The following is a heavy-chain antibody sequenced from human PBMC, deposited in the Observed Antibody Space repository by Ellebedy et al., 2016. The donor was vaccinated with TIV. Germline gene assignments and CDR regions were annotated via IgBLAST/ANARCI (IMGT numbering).Heavy chain of an antibody. J-gene: IGHJ4*02. CDR3: VRDSGVYDSSGYYSIFDY. V-gene: IGHV1-69*13. D-gene: IGHD3-22*01. CDR1: GGTFSSYA. CDR2: IIPIFGTA. Sequence: AASVKVSCKASGGTFSSYAISWVRQAPGQGLEWMGGIIPIFGTANYAQKFQGRVTITADESTSTAYMELSSLRSEDTAVYYCVRDSGVYDSSGYYSIFDYWGQGTLVTVSS.